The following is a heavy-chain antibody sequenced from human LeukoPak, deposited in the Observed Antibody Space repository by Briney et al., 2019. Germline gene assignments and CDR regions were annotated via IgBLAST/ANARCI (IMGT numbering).Heavy chain of an antibody. Sequence: PSETLSLTCTVSGDSISSFYWTWIRQPAGKGLEWIGRIYTSGSTNYNPSLKSRVTMSVDTSKNQFSLKLSSVTAADTAVYYCARRGYYDSRGWFDPWGQGTLVTVSS. J-gene: IGHJ5*02. CDR3: ARRGYYDSRGWFDP. CDR1: GDSISSFY. D-gene: IGHD3-22*01. CDR2: IYTSGST. V-gene: IGHV4-4*07.